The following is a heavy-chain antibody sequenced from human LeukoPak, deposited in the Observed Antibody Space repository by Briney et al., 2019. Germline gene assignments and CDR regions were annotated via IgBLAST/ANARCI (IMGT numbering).Heavy chain of an antibody. J-gene: IGHJ3*02. CDR3: AKGYYGDYDVDAFDI. Sequence: GGSLRLSCAASGFTFSSYGMHWVRQAPGKGLEWVAVISYDGSNKYYADSVKGRFTISRDNSKNTLNLQMNSLRAEDTAVYYCAKGYYGDYDVDAFDIWGQGTMVTVSS. D-gene: IGHD4-17*01. CDR1: GFTFSSYG. CDR2: ISYDGSNK. V-gene: IGHV3-30*18.